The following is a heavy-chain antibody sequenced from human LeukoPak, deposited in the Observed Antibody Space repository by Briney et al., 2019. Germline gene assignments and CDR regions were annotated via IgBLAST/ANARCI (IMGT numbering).Heavy chain of an antibody. Sequence: PGGSLRLSCAASGFTVSSNYMSWVRQAPGKGLEWVSVIYSGGSTYYAHSVKGRFTISRNNSKNTPYLQMNSLRAEDTAVYYCARRGVGATTNYWGQGTLVTVSS. CDR2: IYSGGST. CDR3: ARRGVGATTNY. V-gene: IGHV3-66*04. CDR1: GFTVSSNY. J-gene: IGHJ4*02. D-gene: IGHD1-26*01.